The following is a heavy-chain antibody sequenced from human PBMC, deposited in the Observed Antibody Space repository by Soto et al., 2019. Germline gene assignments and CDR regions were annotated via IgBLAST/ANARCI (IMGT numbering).Heavy chain of an antibody. Sequence: GGSLRLSCTALTGYAMSWVRRGPGKGLEWISTISPTGNTHYADSVEGRFTISRDDSKNTFYLQMNNLRADDTGVYYCAKDPSTGHADLWGQGTLVTVSP. V-gene: IGHV3-23*01. D-gene: IGHD3-9*01. J-gene: IGHJ5*02. CDR3: AKDPSTGHADL. CDR1: TGYA. CDR2: ISPTGNT.